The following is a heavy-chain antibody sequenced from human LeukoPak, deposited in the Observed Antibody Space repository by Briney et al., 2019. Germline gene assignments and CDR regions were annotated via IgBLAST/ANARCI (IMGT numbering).Heavy chain of an antibody. CDR1: GDSISSDGHS. Sequence: SETPSLTCGVSGDSISSDGHSWSWIRQPPGKGLEWVGYIYHSGAAYHNPSLKSRLALSVDTSNNQFSLRLRSVTAADTAVYYCVRGVGGEYFYFDRWGQGALVTVSA. J-gene: IGHJ4*02. CDR3: VRGVGGEYFYFDR. CDR2: IYHSGAA. D-gene: IGHD1-26*01. V-gene: IGHV4-30-4*07.